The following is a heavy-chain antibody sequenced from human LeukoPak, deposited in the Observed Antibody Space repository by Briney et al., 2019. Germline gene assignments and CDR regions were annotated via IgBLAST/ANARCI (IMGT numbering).Heavy chain of an antibody. J-gene: IGHJ4*02. CDR2: ISYDGSNK. CDR3: ARAAGPAAGTGPEGY. Sequence: GGSLRLSCAASGFTFSSYAMHWVRQAPGKGLEWVAVISYDGSNKYYADSVKGRFTISRDNSKNTLYLQMNSLRAEDTAVYYCARAAGPAAGTGPEGYWGQGTLVTVSS. V-gene: IGHV3-30-3*01. D-gene: IGHD6-13*01. CDR1: GFTFSSYA.